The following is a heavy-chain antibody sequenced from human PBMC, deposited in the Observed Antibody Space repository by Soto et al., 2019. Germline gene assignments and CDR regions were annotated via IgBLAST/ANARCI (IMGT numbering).Heavy chain of an antibody. CDR3: ARESARNGRYYYYGMAV. CDR1: GFTFSSYS. J-gene: IGHJ6*02. Sequence: EVQLVESGGGLVKPGGSLRLSCAASGFTFSSYSMNWVRQAPGKGLEWVSSVSSSSSYIYYADSVKGRFTISRDNAKTSLNVQMNSRRAEDTVVYYCARESARNGRYYYYGMAVWGQGTTVTVSS. D-gene: IGHD1-1*01. CDR2: VSSSSSYI. V-gene: IGHV3-21*04.